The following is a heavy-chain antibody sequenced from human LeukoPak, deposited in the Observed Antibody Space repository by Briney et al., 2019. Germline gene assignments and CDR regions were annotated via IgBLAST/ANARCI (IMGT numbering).Heavy chain of an antibody. J-gene: IGHJ5*02. CDR2: ISGSGGNT. CDR1: GFTFSSYA. Sequence: PGGSLRLSCAASGFTFSSYAMSWVRQAPGKGLEWVSAISGSGGNTYYADSVKGRFTISRDNSKNTLYLQMNSLRAEDTALYYCAKPYGSGTYYPIDPWDQGTLVTVSS. CDR3: AKPYGSGTYYPIDP. D-gene: IGHD3-10*01. V-gene: IGHV3-23*01.